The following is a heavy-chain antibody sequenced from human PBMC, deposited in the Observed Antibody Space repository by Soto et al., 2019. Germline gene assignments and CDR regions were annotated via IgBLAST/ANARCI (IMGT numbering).Heavy chain of an antibody. CDR1: GFAFSGYG. CDR3: AREGYCSGGGCSGGMDV. V-gene: IGHV3-33*01. Sequence: QAQLVESGGGVVRPGRSQRLSCVASGFAFSGYGMHWVRQAPGKGLEWVAFIWFDGSDALYSDSVKGRFSITRDNSKNTLFLQLNSLRGDDTAVYYCAREGYCSGGGCSGGMDVWGQGTTVTVSS. J-gene: IGHJ6*02. D-gene: IGHD2-15*01. CDR2: IWFDGSDA.